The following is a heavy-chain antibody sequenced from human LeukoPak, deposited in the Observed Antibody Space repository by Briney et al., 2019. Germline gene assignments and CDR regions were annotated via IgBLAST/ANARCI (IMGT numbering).Heavy chain of an antibody. J-gene: IGHJ3*02. D-gene: IGHD3-22*01. V-gene: IGHV3-66*02. CDR1: GFTVSSNY. CDR2: VYDDGST. CDR3: ARDRRYYYDSSGSDAFDI. Sequence: PGGSLRLSCAASGFTVSSNYMSWVRQAPGKGLEWVSVVYDDGSTYYADSVKGRFAISTDNSKNTLYLQMNSLRTEDTGVYYCARDRRYYYDSSGSDAFDIWGQGTMVTVSS.